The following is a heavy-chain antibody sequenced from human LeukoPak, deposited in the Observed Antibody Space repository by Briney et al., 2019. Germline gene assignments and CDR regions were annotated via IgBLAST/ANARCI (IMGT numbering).Heavy chain of an antibody. CDR1: GGSISSSSYY. Sequence: SETLSLTCTVSGGSISSSSYYWGWIRQPPGKGLEWIGYIYYSGSTNYNPSLKSRVTISVDTSKNQFSLKLSSVTAADTAVYYCASNTYYYDSSGYQPWGNRRTRYMDVWGKGTTVTVSS. CDR2: IYYSGST. D-gene: IGHD3-22*01. V-gene: IGHV4-61*05. J-gene: IGHJ6*03. CDR3: ASNTYYYDSSGYQPWGNRRTRYMDV.